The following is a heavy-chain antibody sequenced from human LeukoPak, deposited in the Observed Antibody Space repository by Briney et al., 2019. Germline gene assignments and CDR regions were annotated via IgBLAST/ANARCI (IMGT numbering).Heavy chain of an antibody. CDR1: GGSFSGYY. Sequence: SETLSLTCAVYGGSFSGYYWSWIRQPPGKGLEWIGEINHSGSTNYNLSLKSRVTISVDTSKNQFSLKLSSVTAADTAVYYCARGKSTHYDYVWGSFSINWFDPWGQGTLVTVSP. D-gene: IGHD3-16*01. CDR2: INHSGST. J-gene: IGHJ5*02. CDR3: ARGKSTHYDYVWGSFSINWFDP. V-gene: IGHV4-34*01.